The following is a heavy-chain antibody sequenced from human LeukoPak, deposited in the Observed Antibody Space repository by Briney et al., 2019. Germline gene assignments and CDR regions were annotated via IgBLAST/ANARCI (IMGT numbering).Heavy chain of an antibody. CDR1: GCSLSYYY. CDR2: IYFRGST. J-gene: IGHJ4*02. D-gene: IGHD3-10*01. Sequence: SETLSLTCTVSGCSLSYYYWSWIRQPPGKGLEWNGYIYFRGSTNYNPSLQSRVTISVDTPQNQFSLNLSSVTAAATAIYFCARSSGVDAYYFDYWGQGTLVTVSS. CDR3: ARSSGVDAYYFDY. V-gene: IGHV4-59*01.